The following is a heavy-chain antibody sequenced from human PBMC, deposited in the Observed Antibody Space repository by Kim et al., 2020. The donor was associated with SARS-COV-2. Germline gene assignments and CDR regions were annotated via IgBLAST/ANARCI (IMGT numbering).Heavy chain of an antibody. CDR2: IYYSGST. V-gene: IGHV4-59*13. D-gene: IGHD1-26*01. J-gene: IGHJ4*02. CDR1: GGSISSYY. CDR3: ARVRVGATEVDY. Sequence: SETLSLTCTVSGGSISSYYWSWIRQPPGKGLEWIGYIYYSGSTNYNPSLKSRVTISVDTSKNQFSLKLSSVTAADTAVYYCARVRVGATEVDYWGQGTLVTVSS.